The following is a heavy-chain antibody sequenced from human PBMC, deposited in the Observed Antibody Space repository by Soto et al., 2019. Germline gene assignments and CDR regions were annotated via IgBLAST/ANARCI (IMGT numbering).Heavy chain of an antibody. J-gene: IGHJ6*02. CDR3: AKGEYSSGWPHYYYYGMDV. D-gene: IGHD6-19*01. CDR1: GFTFSSYG. CDR2: ISYDGSNK. V-gene: IGHV3-30*18. Sequence: PGRSLRLSCAASGFTFSSYGMHWVRQAPGKGLEWVAVISYDGSNKYYADSVKGRFTISRDNSKNTLYLQMNSLRAEDTAVYYCAKGEYSSGWPHYYYYGMDVWGQGTTVTVSS.